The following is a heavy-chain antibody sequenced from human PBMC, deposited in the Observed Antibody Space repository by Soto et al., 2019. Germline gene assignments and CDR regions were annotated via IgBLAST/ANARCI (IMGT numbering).Heavy chain of an antibody. CDR1: GFTFSSYG. D-gene: IGHD3-3*01. CDR3: AKDIFPAISPNYYYYYGMDV. V-gene: IGHV3-30*18. CDR2: ISYDGSNK. J-gene: IGHJ6*02. Sequence: GGSLRLSCAASGFTFSSYGMHWVRQAPGKGLEWVAVISYDGSNKYYADSVKGRFTISRDNSKNTLYLQMNSLRAEDTAVYYCAKDIFPAISPNYYYYYGMDVWGQGTTVTVSS.